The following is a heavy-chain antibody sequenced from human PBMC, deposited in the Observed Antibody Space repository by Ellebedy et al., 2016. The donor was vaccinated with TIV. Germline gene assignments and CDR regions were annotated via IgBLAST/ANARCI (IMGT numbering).Heavy chain of an antibody. Sequence: AASVKVSCKTSGYTFTRYAIHWVRQAPGQRLEWMGWINAANSKTKYSEKFQGRVTITGDTPASTAYMELSSLRSEDTAVYYCASLKDILTGYTNDAFDIWGQGTMVTVSS. J-gene: IGHJ3*02. CDR3: ASLKDILTGYTNDAFDI. CDR2: INAANSKT. V-gene: IGHV1-3*01. D-gene: IGHD3-9*01. CDR1: GYTFTRYA.